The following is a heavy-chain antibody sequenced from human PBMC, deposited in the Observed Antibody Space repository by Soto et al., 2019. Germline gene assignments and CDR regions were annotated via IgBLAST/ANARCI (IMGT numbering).Heavy chain of an antibody. J-gene: IGHJ6*02. CDR1: GYSFTSYW. CDR3: ARVLQGYGMDV. CDR2: IYPGDSDT. V-gene: IGHV5-51*01. Sequence: PGESLKISCKGSGYSFTSYWIGWVRQMPGKGLEWMGIIYPGDSDTRYSPSFQGQVTMSTDKSINTAYLQWGRLKASDTAMYYCARVLQGYGMDVWGQGTTVTVSS.